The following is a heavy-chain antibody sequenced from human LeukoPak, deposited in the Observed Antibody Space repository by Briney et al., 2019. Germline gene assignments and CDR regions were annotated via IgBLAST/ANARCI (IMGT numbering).Heavy chain of an antibody. CDR1: GFSVRYAR. V-gene: IGHV3-15*01. CDR2: FTSKSDGGTT. D-gene: IGHD4-23*01. J-gene: IGHJ4*02. CDR3: TGNNFDY. Sequence: GGSLRLSCAASGFSVRYARMDWVRQAPGKGLEWIGRFTSKSDGGTTDYTAPVKGRFTISSDDSRNTLYLQMNSLKTEDTAVYYCTGNNFDYWGQGTLVTVSS.